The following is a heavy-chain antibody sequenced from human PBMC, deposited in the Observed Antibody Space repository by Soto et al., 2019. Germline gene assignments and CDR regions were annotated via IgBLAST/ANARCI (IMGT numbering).Heavy chain of an antibody. CDR2: ISDSGGST. J-gene: IGHJ6*02. V-gene: IGHV3-23*01. CDR1: GFTFSSYD. D-gene: IGHD7-27*01. CDR3: AKRGDDWGYNYDGLHV. Sequence: EVQLLESGGGLVQPGGSLRLSCAASGFTFSSYDMTWVRQAPGKGLEWVSGISDSGGSTFYVDSVKGRFTISRDNAKNTLFLQMNSLRAEDTAVYYCAKRGDDWGYNYDGLHVWGQGDTVTVSS.